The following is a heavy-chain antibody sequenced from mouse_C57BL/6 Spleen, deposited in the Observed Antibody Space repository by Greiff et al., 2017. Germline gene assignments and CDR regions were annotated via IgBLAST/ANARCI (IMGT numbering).Heavy chain of an antibody. CDR3: ARGCGSSGYWYFDF. CDR1: GYTFTSYW. V-gene: IGHV1-52*01. Sequence: QVQLQQPGAELVRPGSSVKLSCKASGYTFTSYWMHWVKQRPIQGLEWIGNIDPSDSETHYNQKFKDKATLTVDKSSSTAYMQLSILTSEDSAVYYCARGCGSSGYWYFDFWGTGTTVTVSS. CDR2: IDPSDSET. J-gene: IGHJ1*03. D-gene: IGHD1-1*01.